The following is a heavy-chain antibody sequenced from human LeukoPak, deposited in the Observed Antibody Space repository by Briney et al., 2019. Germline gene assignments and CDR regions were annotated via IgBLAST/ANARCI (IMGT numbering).Heavy chain of an antibody. CDR1: GFIISSYD. CDR2: IGTAGDT. Sequence: PGGSLRLSCAASGFIISSYDMHWVRQVTGKGLEWVSGIGTAGDTSYPDSVKGRFTISRENAKNSLYLQMNSLRAGDTAVYYCARGDFSGGGYNWYDPWGQGTPVTVSS. V-gene: IGHV3-13*01. J-gene: IGHJ5*02. CDR3: ARGDFSGGGYNWYDP. D-gene: IGHD2-8*02.